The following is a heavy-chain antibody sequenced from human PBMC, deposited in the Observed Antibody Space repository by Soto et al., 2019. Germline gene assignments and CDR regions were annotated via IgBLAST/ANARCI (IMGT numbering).Heavy chain of an antibody. J-gene: IGHJ4*02. D-gene: IGHD2-15*01. V-gene: IGHV3-23*01. CDR3: AKNDIVVVVAATPVVDY. CDR2: ISGSGGST. Sequence: GGSLRLSCAASGFTFSSYAMSWVRQAPGKGLEWVSAISGSGGSTYYADSVKGRFTISRDNSKNTLYLQMNSLRAEDTAVYYCAKNDIVVVVAATPVVDYWGQGTLVTVSS. CDR1: GFTFSSYA.